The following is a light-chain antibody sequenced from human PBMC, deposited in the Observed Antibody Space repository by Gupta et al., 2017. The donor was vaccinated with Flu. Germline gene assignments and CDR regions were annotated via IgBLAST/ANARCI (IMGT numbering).Light chain of an antibody. CDR3: QHVSSSFT. Sequence: EIVLTQSPGTLSLSPGERATLSYRASQSISSSYIEWYQQKPGQAPRLIIYGASGRASGIPGRFSGSGSGTDFTLTSSMREAEDFALYYWQHVSSSFTFGQGTKVEIK. CDR1: QSISSSY. J-gene: IGKJ2*01. CDR2: GAS. V-gene: IGKV3-20*01.